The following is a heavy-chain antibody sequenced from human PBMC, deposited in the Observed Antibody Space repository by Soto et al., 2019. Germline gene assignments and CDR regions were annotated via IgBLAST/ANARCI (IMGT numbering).Heavy chain of an antibody. J-gene: IGHJ3*01. CDR2: LSPISGSP. CDR1: GDTFSHYV. CDR3: ARIGVGSRR. D-gene: IGHD1-26*01. V-gene: IGHV1-69*18. Sequence: VQMVQSGAEVKEPGSSVKVSCTNSGDTFSHYVMSWVRQAPCQGLEWIGSLSPISGSPNYAERFVCRLTISADAGTSTMYMELRSLKYDHTAVYYCARIGVGSRRWGQGTMVTVSS.